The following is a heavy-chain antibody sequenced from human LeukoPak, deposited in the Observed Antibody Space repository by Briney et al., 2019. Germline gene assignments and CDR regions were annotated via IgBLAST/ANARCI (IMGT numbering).Heavy chain of an antibody. CDR1: GYTFMSYG. J-gene: IGHJ4*02. CDR2: ISAYNGST. CDR3: ARDCPTASCYSGH. D-gene: IGHD2-2*02. V-gene: IGHV1-18*01. Sequence: GASVKVSCKASGYTFMSYGLSWVRQAPGQGLEWMGWISAYNGSTNYAQKLQGRVTMTTDTSTSTAYIGLRSLTFDDTAVYFCARDCPTASCYSGHWGQGTLVTVSS.